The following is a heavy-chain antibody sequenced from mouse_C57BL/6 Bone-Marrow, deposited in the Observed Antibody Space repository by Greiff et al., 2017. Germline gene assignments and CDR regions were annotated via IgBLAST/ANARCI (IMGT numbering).Heavy chain of an antibody. D-gene: IGHD1-1*01. CDR2: INYDGSST. J-gene: IGHJ1*03. Sequence: EVKLMESEGGLVQPGSSMKLSCTASGFTFSDYYMAWVRQVPEKGLEWVANINYDGSSTYYLDSLKSRFIISRDNAKNILYLQMSSLKSEDTATYYCAREGPNRITTVVDWYFDVWGTGTTVTVSS. CDR3: AREGPNRITTVVDWYFDV. V-gene: IGHV5-16*01. CDR1: GFTFSDYY.